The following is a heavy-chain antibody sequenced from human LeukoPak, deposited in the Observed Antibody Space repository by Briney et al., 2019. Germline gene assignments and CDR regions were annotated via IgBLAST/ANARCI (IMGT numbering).Heavy chain of an antibody. CDR2: INHSGST. Sequence: PSETLSLTCAVSGYSISSLYYWGWIRQPPGKGLEWIGEINHSGSTNYNPSLKSRVTISVDTSKNQFSLKLSSVTAADTAVYYCARSQPYGSGSYGDWFDPWGQGTLVTVSS. CDR3: ARSQPYGSGSYGDWFDP. D-gene: IGHD3-10*01. J-gene: IGHJ5*02. CDR1: GYSISSLYY. V-gene: IGHV4-38-2*01.